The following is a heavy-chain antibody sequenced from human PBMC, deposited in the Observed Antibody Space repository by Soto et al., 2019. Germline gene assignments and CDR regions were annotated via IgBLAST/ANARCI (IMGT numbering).Heavy chain of an antibody. J-gene: IGHJ6*03. V-gene: IGHV4-59*01. CDR2: IYYSGST. D-gene: IGHD3-10*01. Sequence: SETLSLTCTVSGGSISSYYWSWIRQPPGKGLEWIGYIYYSGSTNYNPSLKSRVTISVDTSKNQFSLKLSSVTAADTAVYYCARVSLEGFGDFFSYYYYYMDVWGKGTTVTVSS. CDR3: ARVSLEGFGDFFSYYYYYMDV. CDR1: GGSISSYY.